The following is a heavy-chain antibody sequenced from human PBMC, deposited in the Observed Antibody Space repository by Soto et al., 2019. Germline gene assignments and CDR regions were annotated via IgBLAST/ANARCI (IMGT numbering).Heavy chain of an antibody. J-gene: IGHJ4*02. D-gene: IGHD3-22*01. CDR2: IAERGGSA. V-gene: IGHV3-23*01. CDR3: VKAANCYDTSGFYYYPDY. CDR1: GITFDYYA. Sequence: EVQLLESGGGLVQPGGSLRLSCATSGITFDYYAMNWVRQAPGKGLEWVAGIAERGGSAHYAGSVKGRFTISRDNSKNTLFLEMNSLRAEDTALYYCVKAANCYDTSGFYYYPDYWGQGTLVTVSS.